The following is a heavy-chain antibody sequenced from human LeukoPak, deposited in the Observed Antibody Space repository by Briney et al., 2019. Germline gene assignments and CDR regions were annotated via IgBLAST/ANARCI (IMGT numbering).Heavy chain of an antibody. Sequence: GGSLRLSRAASGFTFSSYWMHWVRQAPGKGLVWVSRINTDDSSTSYAGSVKGRFTISRDNAKNTLYLQMNSLRAEDSAVYYCAFTKTTYYYYGMDVWGQGTTVTVSS. CDR1: GFTFSSYW. CDR2: INTDDSST. D-gene: IGHD2-8*01. CDR3: AFTKTTYYYYGMDV. V-gene: IGHV3-74*01. J-gene: IGHJ6*02.